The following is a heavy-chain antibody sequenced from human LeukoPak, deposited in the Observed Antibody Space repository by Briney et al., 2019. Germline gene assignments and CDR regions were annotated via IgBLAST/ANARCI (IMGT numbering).Heavy chain of an antibody. CDR2: ISGSGGST. D-gene: IGHD2-21*02. CDR3: AKDPMVTATSSDY. CDR1: GFTSSSYA. J-gene: IGHJ4*02. V-gene: IGHV3-23*01. Sequence: PGGSLRLSCAASGFTSSSYAMSWVRQAPGKGLEGVSAISGSGGSTYYADSVKGRFTISRDNSENTLYLQMNSLRAEETAVYYCAKDPMVTATSSDYWGQGTLVTVSS.